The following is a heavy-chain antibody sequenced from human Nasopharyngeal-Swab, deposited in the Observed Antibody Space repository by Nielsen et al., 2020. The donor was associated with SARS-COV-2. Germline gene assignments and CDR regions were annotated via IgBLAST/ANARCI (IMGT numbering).Heavy chain of an antibody. CDR3: ARRLKVGATEAFDI. Sequence: KVSCKGSGYSFTSYWIGWVRQMPGKDLEWMGIIYPGDSDTRYSPSFQGQVTISADKSISTAYLQWSSLKASDTAMYYCARRLKVGATEAFDIWGQGTMVTVSS. CDR1: GYSFTSYW. CDR2: IYPGDSDT. V-gene: IGHV5-51*01. J-gene: IGHJ3*02. D-gene: IGHD1-26*01.